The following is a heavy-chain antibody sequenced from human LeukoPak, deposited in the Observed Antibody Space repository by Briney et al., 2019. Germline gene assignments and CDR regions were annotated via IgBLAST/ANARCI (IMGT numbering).Heavy chain of an antibody. J-gene: IGHJ6*04. CDR2: ISSSSSYI. V-gene: IGHV3-21*01. Sequence: GGSLRLSCAASGFTFSSYSMNWVRQAPDKGLEWVSSISSSSSYIYYADSVKGRFTISRDNAKNSLYLQMNSLRAEDTAVYYCAELGITMIGGVWGKGTTVTVSS. CDR1: GFTFSSYS. CDR3: AELGITMIGGV. D-gene: IGHD3-10*02.